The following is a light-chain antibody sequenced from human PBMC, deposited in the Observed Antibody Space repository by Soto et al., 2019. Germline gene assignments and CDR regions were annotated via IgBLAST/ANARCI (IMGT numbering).Light chain of an antibody. Sequence: EMVLTQSRATLSLSPGERATLSCRASQSTATFLAWYQQKPGQAPRLLIHDASKRATGIPAGFSGSGSGTDFTLTISSLEPEDFAVYYCQQRSNWPITFGQGTRLEIK. J-gene: IGKJ5*01. CDR2: DAS. V-gene: IGKV3-11*01. CDR1: QSTATF. CDR3: QQRSNWPIT.